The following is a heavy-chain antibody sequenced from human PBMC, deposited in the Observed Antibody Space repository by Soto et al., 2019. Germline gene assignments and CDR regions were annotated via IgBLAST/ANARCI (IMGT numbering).Heavy chain of an antibody. J-gene: IGHJ4*02. CDR2: ISYDGSNE. CDR3: AREGFGAYDFRRVPQPDY. Sequence: QVQLVESGGGVVQPGRSLRLSCAASGFTFSSYAMHWVRQAPGKGLEWVGLISYDGSNEYYADSVKGRFTISRDNSKNTVYLQLNSLRDEDTAVYYCAREGFGAYDFRRVPQPDYWGQGTLVTVSS. D-gene: IGHD5-12*01. CDR1: GFTFSSYA. V-gene: IGHV3-30-3*01.